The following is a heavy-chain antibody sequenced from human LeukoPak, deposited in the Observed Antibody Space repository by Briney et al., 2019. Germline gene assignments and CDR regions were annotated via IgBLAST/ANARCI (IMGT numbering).Heavy chain of an antibody. CDR3: ARGTRLSGYSYGPYYYYYYMDV. D-gene: IGHD5-18*01. CDR1: GGSFSGYY. Sequence: SETLSLTCAVYGGSFSGYYRSWIRQPPGKGLEWIGEINHSGSTNYNPSLKSRVTISVDTSKNQFSLKLSSVTAADTAVYYCARGTRLSGYSYGPYYYYYYMDVWGKGTTVTVSS. V-gene: IGHV4-34*01. J-gene: IGHJ6*03. CDR2: INHSGST.